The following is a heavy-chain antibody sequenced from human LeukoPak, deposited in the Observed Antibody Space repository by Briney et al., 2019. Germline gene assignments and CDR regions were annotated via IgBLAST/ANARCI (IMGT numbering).Heavy chain of an antibody. CDR3: ARDTPGKQDSSGCYVPLDY. V-gene: IGHV4-39*07. D-gene: IGHD3-22*01. J-gene: IGHJ4*02. Sequence: SETLSLTCTVSGGSISSSSYYWGWIRQPPGKGLEWIGSIYYSGSTYYNPSLKSRVTISVDTSKNQFSLKLSSVTAADTAVYYCARDTPGKQDSSGCYVPLDYWGQGTLVTVSS. CDR2: IYYSGST. CDR1: GGSISSSSYY.